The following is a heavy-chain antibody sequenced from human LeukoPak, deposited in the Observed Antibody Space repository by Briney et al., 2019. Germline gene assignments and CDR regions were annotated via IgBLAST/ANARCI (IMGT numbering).Heavy chain of an antibody. CDR2: INPNSGGT. J-gene: IGHJ5*02. CDR3: ARVPIPYGSGSYYKGGGGWFDP. V-gene: IGHV1-2*06. Sequence: ASVKVSCKASGYTFTGCSMHWVRQAPGQGLEWMGRINPNSGGTNYAQKFQGRVTMTRDTSISTAYMELSRLRSDDTAVYYCARVPIPYGSGSYYKGGGGWFDPWGQGTLVTVSS. CDR1: GYTFTGCS. D-gene: IGHD3-10*01.